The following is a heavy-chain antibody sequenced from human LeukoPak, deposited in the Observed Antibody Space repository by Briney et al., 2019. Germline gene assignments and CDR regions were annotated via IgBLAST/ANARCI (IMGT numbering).Heavy chain of an antibody. CDR3: ARHYYNSSGYQNYYYFGMDV. J-gene: IGHJ6*02. Sequence: RSGGSLRLSCAASGFTVSSNYMSWVRQAPGKGLEWVSVIYSGGHTYYADSVKGRFTISRDNSKNTLSLQMNSLRAEDTAVYFCARHYYNSSGYQNYYYFGMDVWGQGTTVAVSS. D-gene: IGHD3-22*01. CDR1: GFTVSSNY. V-gene: IGHV3-53*01. CDR2: IYSGGHT.